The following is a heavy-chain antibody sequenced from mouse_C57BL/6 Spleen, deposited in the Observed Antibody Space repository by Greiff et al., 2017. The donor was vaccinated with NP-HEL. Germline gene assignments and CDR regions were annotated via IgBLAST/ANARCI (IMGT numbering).Heavy chain of an antibody. Sequence: QVHVKQSGAELVRPGASVTLSCKASGYTFTDYEMHWVKQTPVHGLEWIGAIDPETGGTAYNQKFKGKAILTADKSSSTAYMELRSLTSEDSAVYYCTRSGDGYWYFDVWGTGTTVTVSS. V-gene: IGHV1-15*01. D-gene: IGHD2-3*01. J-gene: IGHJ1*03. CDR1: GYTFTDYE. CDR3: TRSGDGYWYFDV. CDR2: IDPETGGT.